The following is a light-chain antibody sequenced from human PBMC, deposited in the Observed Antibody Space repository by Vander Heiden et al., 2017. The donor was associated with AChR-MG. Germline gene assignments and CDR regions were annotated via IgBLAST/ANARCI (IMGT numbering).Light chain of an antibody. CDR2: GAS. Sequence: EIVLTQSPGTLSLSPGERATLSCRASQSVSSSYLAWYQQKPGQAPRLLIYGASSRATGIPDRFSGSGSGTDFTLTISRLEPEDFAVYYCQQDGSSPGTFGPRTKVDIK. CDR3: QQDGSSPGT. CDR1: QSVSSSY. V-gene: IGKV3-20*01. J-gene: IGKJ3*01.